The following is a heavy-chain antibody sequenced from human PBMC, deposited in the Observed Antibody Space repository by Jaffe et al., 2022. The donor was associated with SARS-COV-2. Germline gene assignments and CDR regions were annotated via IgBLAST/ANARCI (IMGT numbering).Heavy chain of an antibody. V-gene: IGHV7-4-1*02. CDR1: GYRFMSYG. Sequence: QVQVVQSGSELKKPGASVKVSCKASGYRFMSYGMNWVRQAPGQGLEWMGWINTNTGNPTYAQGFTGRFVFALDTSVNTAYLQISNLKAEDTAVYFCARELGGDNRLFDYWGQGTLVTVSS. CDR3: ARELGGDNRLFDY. CDR2: INTNTGNP. J-gene: IGHJ4*02. D-gene: IGHD3-22*01.